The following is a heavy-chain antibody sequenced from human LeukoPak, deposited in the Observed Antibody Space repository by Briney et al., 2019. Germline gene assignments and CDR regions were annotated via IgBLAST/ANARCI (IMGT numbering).Heavy chain of an antibody. CDR3: AKDPAASVSGFHMDV. CDR1: GFTFRNYG. Sequence: PGGSLRLSCAASGFTFRNYGMHWVRQATGKGLEWVSFIWSDGNNRFYVASVKGRFIISRDNSKSMFYLQMDSLRPHATAVHYFAKDPAASVSGFHMDVWGKGTTVIVSS. D-gene: IGHD2-15*01. J-gene: IGHJ6*03. CDR2: IWSDGNNR. V-gene: IGHV3-30*02.